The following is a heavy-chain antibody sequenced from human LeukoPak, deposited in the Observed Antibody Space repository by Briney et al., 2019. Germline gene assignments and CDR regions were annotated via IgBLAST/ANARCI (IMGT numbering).Heavy chain of an antibody. V-gene: IGHV3-69-1*02. D-gene: IGHD1-26*01. CDR1: GFTFANYA. CDR2: ISSTHAI. CDR3: ARDDKWAFDY. J-gene: IGHJ4*02. Sequence: GGSLRLSCAASGFTFANYAMNWFRHTPGKGLEWLSYISSTHAIYYADSVKGRFTISRDNAKESLYLQMNSLRAEDTAVYYCARDDKWAFDYWGQGTLVTVSS.